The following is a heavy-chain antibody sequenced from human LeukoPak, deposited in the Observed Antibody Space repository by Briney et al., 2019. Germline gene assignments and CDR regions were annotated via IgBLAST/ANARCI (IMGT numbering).Heavy chain of an antibody. CDR1: GGSFSGYY. Sequence: SETLSLTCAVYGGSFSGYYWSWIRQPPGKGLEWIGEINHSGSTSYNPSLKSRVTISVDTSKNQFSLKLSSVTAADTAVYYCARGLGYCSGGSCYSFRYNWFDPWGQGTLVTVSS. D-gene: IGHD2-15*01. CDR2: INHSGST. CDR3: ARGLGYCSGGSCYSFRYNWFDP. J-gene: IGHJ5*02. V-gene: IGHV4-34*01.